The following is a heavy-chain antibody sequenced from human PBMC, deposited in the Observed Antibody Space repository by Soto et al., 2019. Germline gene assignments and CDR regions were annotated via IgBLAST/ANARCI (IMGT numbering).Heavy chain of an antibody. J-gene: IGHJ4*02. CDR2: ISYDGSNK. V-gene: IGHV3-30-3*02. Sequence: PGGSLRLSCAASGFTFSSYAMHWVRQAPGKGLEWVAVISYDGSNKYYADSVKGRFTISRDNSKNTLYLQMNSLRAEDTAVYYCAKCPRRGSSWSTYFDYWGQGTLVTVSS. CDR3: AKCPRRGSSWSTYFDY. D-gene: IGHD6-13*01. CDR1: GFTFSSYA.